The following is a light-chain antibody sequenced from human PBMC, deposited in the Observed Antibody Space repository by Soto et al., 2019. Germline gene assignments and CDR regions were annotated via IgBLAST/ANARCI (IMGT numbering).Light chain of an antibody. Sequence: PGERATLSCRASQSVSSYLAWYQQKPGQAPRLLIYDASNRATGIPARFSGSGSGTDFTLTISSLEPEDFAVYYCQQRIHRPQAFGSGIKVGIK. CDR1: QSVSSY. CDR3: QQRIHRPQA. J-gene: IGKJ3*01. CDR2: DAS. V-gene: IGKV3-11*01.